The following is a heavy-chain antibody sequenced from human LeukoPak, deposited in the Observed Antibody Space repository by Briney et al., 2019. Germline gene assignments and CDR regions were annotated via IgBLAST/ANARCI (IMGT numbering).Heavy chain of an antibody. J-gene: IGHJ4*02. CDR1: GFTFSSYS. CDR3: AREVKGLLYDFWSGYSRGGYFDY. CDR2: ISSSSSYI. V-gene: IGHV3-21*01. Sequence: PGGSLRLSCAASGFTFSSYSMNWVRQAPGKGLEWVSSISSSSSYIYYADSVKGRFTISRDNAKNSLYLQMNSLRAEDTAVYYCAREVKGLLYDFWSGYSRGGYFDYWGQGTLVTVSS. D-gene: IGHD3-3*01.